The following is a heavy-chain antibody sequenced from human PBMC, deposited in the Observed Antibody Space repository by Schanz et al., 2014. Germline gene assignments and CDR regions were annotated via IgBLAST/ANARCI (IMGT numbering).Heavy chain of an antibody. Sequence: QVQLVESGGGVVQPGRSLRLSCAASGFSFDNYGMHWVRQAPGKGLEWVGVIWYDGSKTYYADSVRGRFTISRENSKNTLHLQMNSLRAEDTAVYHCAKDLPAVAVAPLMTGLYDSWGQGTLVTVSS. CDR3: AKDLPAVAVAPLMTGLYDS. D-gene: IGHD6-19*01. CDR1: GFSFDNYG. J-gene: IGHJ4*02. CDR2: IWYDGSKT. V-gene: IGHV3-33*06.